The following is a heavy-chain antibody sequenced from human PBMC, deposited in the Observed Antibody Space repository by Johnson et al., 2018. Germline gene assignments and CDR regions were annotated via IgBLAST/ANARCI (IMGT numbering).Heavy chain of an antibody. D-gene: IGHD1-26*01. CDR3: AKDRATVGAKVMFYYGMDV. CDR2: ISGSGGST. Sequence: VQLVQSGGGLVQPGGSLRLSCAASGFTFSSYAMSWVRQAPGKGLEWVSAISGSGGSTYYADSVKGRFTISRDNSKNTLYLQMNSLRAGDTAVYYCAKDRATVGAKVMFYYGMDVWGQGTTVTVSS. CDR1: GFTFSSYA. J-gene: IGHJ6*02. V-gene: IGHV3-23*04.